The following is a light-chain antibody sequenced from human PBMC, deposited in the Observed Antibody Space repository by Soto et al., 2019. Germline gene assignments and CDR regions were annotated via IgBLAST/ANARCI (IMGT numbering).Light chain of an antibody. Sequence: QSALTQPASVSGSPGQSITISCTGTSSDVGGYNYVSWYQQHPGKAPKLMIYDVSNRPSGVSNRFSGSKSGNTASLTISGLQAEDEADYYCSSYTSSSLRVFGGGTKVTFL. CDR3: SSYTSSSLRV. CDR1: SSDVGGYNY. J-gene: IGLJ2*01. V-gene: IGLV2-14*01. CDR2: DVS.